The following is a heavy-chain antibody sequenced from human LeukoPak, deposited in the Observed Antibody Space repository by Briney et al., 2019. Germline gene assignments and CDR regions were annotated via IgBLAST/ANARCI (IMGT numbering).Heavy chain of an antibody. CDR1: GGSISSYY. Sequence: SETLSLTCTVSGGSISSYYWNWIRQSPGKGLEWIGYIYYSGRTRYNPSLKSRVTISVDTSKNQFSLTLSSVTAADTAVYYCARGQKYRNGYTVTELGSGYFDYWGQGTLVTVSS. CDR2: IYYSGRT. V-gene: IGHV4-59*01. J-gene: IGHJ4*02. CDR3: ARGQKYRNGYTVTELGSGYFDY. D-gene: IGHD5-18*01.